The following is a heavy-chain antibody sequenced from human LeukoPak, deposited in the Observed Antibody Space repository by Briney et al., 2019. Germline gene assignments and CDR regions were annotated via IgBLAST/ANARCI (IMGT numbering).Heavy chain of an antibody. CDR3: ARARQKYYDSSGYRYYYGMDV. J-gene: IGHJ6*02. V-gene: IGHV1-69*04. Sequence: ASVKVSCKASGGTFSSYAISWVRQAPGQGLEWMGRIIPILGIANYAQKFQGRVTITADKSTSTAYMELSSLRSEDTAVYYCARARQKYYDSSGYRYYYGMDVWGQGTTVTVSS. CDR1: GGTFSSYA. CDR2: IIPILGIA. D-gene: IGHD3-22*01.